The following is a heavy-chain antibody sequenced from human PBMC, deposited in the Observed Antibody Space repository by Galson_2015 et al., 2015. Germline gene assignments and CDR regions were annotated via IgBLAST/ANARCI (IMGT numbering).Heavy chain of an antibody. CDR1: GGSISSYY. Sequence: ATLSLTCTVSGGSISSYYWSWIRPPPGKGLEWIGYIYYSGSTNYNPSLKSRVTISVDTSKNQFSLKLSSVTAADTAVYYCARYYVWGSYRYKDYYFDYWGQGTLVTVSS. J-gene: IGHJ4*02. CDR2: IYYSGST. CDR3: ARYYVWGSYRYKDYYFDY. D-gene: IGHD3-16*02. V-gene: IGHV4-59*01.